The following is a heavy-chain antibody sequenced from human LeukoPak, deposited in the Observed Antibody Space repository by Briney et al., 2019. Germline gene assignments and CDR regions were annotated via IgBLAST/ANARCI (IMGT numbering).Heavy chain of an antibody. D-gene: IGHD6-19*01. CDR3: ARRGKWLLTSRAFDI. J-gene: IGHJ3*02. CDR2: IYHSGST. V-gene: IGHV4-34*01. Sequence: GSLRLSCTVSGFTFSDYYMSWVREPPGKGLEWIGEIYHSGSTNYNPSLKSRVTISVDKSKNQFSLKLSSVTAADTAVYYCARRGKWLLTSRAFDIWGQGTMVTVSS. CDR1: GFTFSDYY.